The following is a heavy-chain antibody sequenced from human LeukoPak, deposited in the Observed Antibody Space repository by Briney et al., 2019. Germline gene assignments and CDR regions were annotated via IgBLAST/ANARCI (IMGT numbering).Heavy chain of an antibody. Sequence: GGSLRLSCAASGFNFSSYAMHWVRQAPGEGLEWLTVISYDGSTKYYADSVKGQFTISRDNSKNTLYLQMSSLRAEDTAVYYCARGGKIALAGTRSPQYFQHWGQGTLVTVSS. J-gene: IGHJ1*01. D-gene: IGHD6-19*01. CDR3: ARGGKIALAGTRSPQYFQH. V-gene: IGHV3-30*04. CDR1: GFNFSSYA. CDR2: ISYDGSTK.